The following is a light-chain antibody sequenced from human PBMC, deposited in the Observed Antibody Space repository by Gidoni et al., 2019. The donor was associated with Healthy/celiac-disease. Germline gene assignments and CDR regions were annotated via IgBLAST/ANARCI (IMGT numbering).Light chain of an antibody. Sequence: IVMTQSPDSLAVSLGERATINCKSSQSVLYSSNNKNYLAWYQQKPGQPPKLLIYWASTRESGVPDRFSGSGSGTDFTLTISSLQAEDVAVYYCQQYYSFYTFGQGTKLEIK. CDR1: QSVLYSSNNKNY. J-gene: IGKJ2*01. CDR3: QQYYSFYT. V-gene: IGKV4-1*01. CDR2: WAS.